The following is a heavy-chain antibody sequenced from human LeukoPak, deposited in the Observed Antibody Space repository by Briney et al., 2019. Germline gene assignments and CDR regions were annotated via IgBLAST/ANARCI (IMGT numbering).Heavy chain of an antibody. CDR2: INHSGST. D-gene: IGHD3-10*01. V-gene: IGHV4-38-2*02. CDR1: AYSISSGYY. Sequence: SETLSLTCTVSAYSISSGYYWGWIRQPPGKGLEWIGEINHSGSTNYNPSLKSRVTISVDTSKNQFSLKLSSVTAADTAVYYCARLKKALLWFGELKSRNWFDPWGQGTLVTVSS. CDR3: ARLKKALLWFGELKSRNWFDP. J-gene: IGHJ5*02.